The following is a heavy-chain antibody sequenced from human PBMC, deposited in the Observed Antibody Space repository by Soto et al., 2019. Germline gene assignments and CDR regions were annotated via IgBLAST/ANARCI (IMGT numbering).Heavy chain of an antibody. CDR2: IYHSGST. Sequence: SETLSLTCAVSGCSISSSNWWSWVRHPPGKGLEWIGEIYHSGSTNYNPSLKSRVTISVDKSKNQFSLKLSSVTAADTAVYYCARGGNYYDSSGSFGYWGQGTLVTVS. D-gene: IGHD3-22*01. V-gene: IGHV4-4*02. J-gene: IGHJ4*02. CDR3: ARGGNYYDSSGSFGY. CDR1: GCSISSSNW.